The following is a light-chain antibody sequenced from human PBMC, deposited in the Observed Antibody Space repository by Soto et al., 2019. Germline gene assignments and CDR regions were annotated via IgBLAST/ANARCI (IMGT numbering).Light chain of an antibody. Sequence: QSALTQPASVSGSPGQSITISCTGTSSDVGGYNYVSWYQQYPGKAPKVMIYEVTNRPSGVSNRFSGSKYGNTASLTISGLQSEDEADYYCSSYTITNTLVFGGGTKLTVL. CDR2: EVT. V-gene: IGLV2-14*01. CDR3: SSYTITNTLV. CDR1: SSDVGGYNY. J-gene: IGLJ3*02.